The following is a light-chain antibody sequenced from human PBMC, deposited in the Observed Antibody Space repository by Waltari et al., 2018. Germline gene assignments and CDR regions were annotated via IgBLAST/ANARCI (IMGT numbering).Light chain of an antibody. J-gene: IGLJ2*01. Sequence: QSVLTQPPSASGTPGQRVTISCSGSSSNIGSNYVNWYQQFPRPVSQLLVYKDSARHSGLPDRFSGSTSGTAASLAISGLRSEDEADYYCAAWDDSRSGHVVFGGGTKLTVL. CDR3: AAWDDSRSGHVV. CDR1: SSNIGSNY. V-gene: IGLV1-47*01. CDR2: KDS.